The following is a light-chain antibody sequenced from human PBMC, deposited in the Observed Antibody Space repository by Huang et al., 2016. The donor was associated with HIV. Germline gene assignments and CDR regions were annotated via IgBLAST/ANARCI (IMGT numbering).Light chain of an antibody. V-gene: IGKV3-15*01. CDR3: QQYNDWPPWT. CDR1: QSVKSN. CDR2: IAS. J-gene: IGKJ1*01. Sequence: EIVMTQSPATLSVSPGERATLSCRANQSVKSNLAWYQQKPGQAARLLIYIASTRDTGIPARFSGSGSGTEFTLTISSLQSEDCAVYYCQQYNDWPPWTFGQGTKVEIK.